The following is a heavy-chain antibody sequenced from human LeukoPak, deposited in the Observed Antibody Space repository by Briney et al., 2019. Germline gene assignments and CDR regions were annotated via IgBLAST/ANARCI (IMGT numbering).Heavy chain of an antibody. D-gene: IGHD3-22*01. CDR2: ISAYNGNT. Sequence: GASVKVSCKASGYTFTGYYMHWVRQAPGQGLEWMGWISAYNGNTNYAQKLQGRVTMTTDTSTSTAYMELRSLRSDDTAVYYCARVIPRSTGRITMIVVVTQLDYWGQGTLVTVSS. CDR3: ARVIPRSTGRITMIVVVTQLDY. V-gene: IGHV1-18*04. J-gene: IGHJ4*02. CDR1: GYTFTGYY.